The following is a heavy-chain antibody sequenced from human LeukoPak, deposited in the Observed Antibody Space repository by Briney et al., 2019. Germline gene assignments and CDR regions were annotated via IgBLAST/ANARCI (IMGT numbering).Heavy chain of an antibody. CDR1: GFTFSSYS. V-gene: IGHV3-21*01. Sequence: PGGSLRLSCAASGFTFSSYSMNWVRQAPGKGLEWVSSISSSSSYIYYADSVKGRFTISRDNAKNSLYLQMNSLRAEDTAVYYCARDCRSEYQLLLRGNWFDPWGQGTLVTVSS. CDR3: ARDCRSEYQLLLRGNWFDP. D-gene: IGHD2-2*01. J-gene: IGHJ5*02. CDR2: ISSSSSYI.